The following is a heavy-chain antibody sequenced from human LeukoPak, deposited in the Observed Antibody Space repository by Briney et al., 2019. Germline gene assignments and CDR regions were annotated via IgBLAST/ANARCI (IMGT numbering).Heavy chain of an antibody. CDR1: GFTFKNYA. V-gene: IGHV3-23*01. Sequence: GGSLRLSCAASGFTFKNYAMNWVRQSPGQGLEWVSTISGDAVTSWYADSVKGRFTVSRDNSKNIVFLQMNNLRAEDTAVYYCAKKDSGGPYNWFDPWGQGTLVTVSS. CDR2: ISGDAVTS. J-gene: IGHJ5*02. D-gene: IGHD2-15*01. CDR3: AKKDSGGPYNWFDP.